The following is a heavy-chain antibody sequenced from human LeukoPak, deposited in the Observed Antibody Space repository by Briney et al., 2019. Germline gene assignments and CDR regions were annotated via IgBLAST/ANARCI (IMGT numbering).Heavy chain of an antibody. V-gene: IGHV1-8*01. CDR1: GYTFTSSD. D-gene: IGHD3-10*01. Sequence: ASVKVSCKASGYTFTSSDINWVRQATGQGLEWMGWMNPNSGNTGYAQKFQGRVTMTRNTSISTAYMELSSLRSEDTAVYYCARGTSGRLAWFGELLGDIYYFDYWGQGTLVTVSS. J-gene: IGHJ4*02. CDR2: MNPNSGNT. CDR3: ARGTSGRLAWFGELLGDIYYFDY.